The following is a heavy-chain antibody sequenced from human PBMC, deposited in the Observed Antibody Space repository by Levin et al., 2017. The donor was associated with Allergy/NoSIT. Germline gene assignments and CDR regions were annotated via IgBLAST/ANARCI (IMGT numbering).Heavy chain of an antibody. CDR1: GFTFSSYG. Sequence: GGSLRLSCAASGFTFSSYGMSWVRQAPGKGLEWVSAISGSDGRTYYADSVKGRFTISRDNSKNTLYLQMSRLRAEDTAVYYCADPPNRDFWGQGTLVTVSS. J-gene: IGHJ4*02. CDR3: ADPPNRDF. CDR2: ISGSDGRT. V-gene: IGHV3-23*01.